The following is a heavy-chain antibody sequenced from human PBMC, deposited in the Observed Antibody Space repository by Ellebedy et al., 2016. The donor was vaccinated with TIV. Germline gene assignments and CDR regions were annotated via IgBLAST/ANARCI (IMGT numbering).Heavy chain of an antibody. V-gene: IGHV1-3*04. D-gene: IGHD6-19*01. J-gene: IGHJ4*02. CDR2: INTDTGHA. CDR1: GYTFNRHA. Sequence: AASVKVSCKASGYTFNRHAIHWVRQVPGQRPEWMGRINTDTGHAEYSKNFQGRVTIGRDTSASTAYMEVSSLTSEDTAVYYCARDGGVGWYSLDWGQGTLITVSS. CDR3: ARDGGVGWYSLD.